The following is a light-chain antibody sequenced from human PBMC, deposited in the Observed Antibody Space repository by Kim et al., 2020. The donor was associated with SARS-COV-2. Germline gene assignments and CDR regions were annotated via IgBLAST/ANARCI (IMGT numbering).Light chain of an antibody. CDR1: TGAVTSGHY. CDR2: DIS. CDR3: LLQFGGGVRI. V-gene: IGLV7-46*01. Sequence: GGTVTLPCGSSTGAVTSGHYPYWFQQKPGQAPTTLIYDISNKKSWTPARFSGSLLGGKAALTLSGALPEDETDYYCLLQFGGGVRIFGGGTKVTVL. J-gene: IGLJ2*01.